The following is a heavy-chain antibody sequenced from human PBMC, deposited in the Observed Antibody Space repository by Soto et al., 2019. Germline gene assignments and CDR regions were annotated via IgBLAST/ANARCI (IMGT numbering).Heavy chain of an antibody. D-gene: IGHD3-10*01. CDR3: ARDRRDLLRGPDFDF. J-gene: IGHJ4*02. V-gene: IGHV1-18*01. CDR1: GYIFSDSG. CDR2: ISVYNGHT. Sequence: QVQLVQSGAEVKKPGASVKVSCKASGYIFSDSGFSWVRQAPGQGLEWMGWISVYNGHTIYAQNFQGRLTMTTDTATTTAYMELRSLRTDASAVYYCARDRRDLLRGPDFDFRGQGTLVTVSS.